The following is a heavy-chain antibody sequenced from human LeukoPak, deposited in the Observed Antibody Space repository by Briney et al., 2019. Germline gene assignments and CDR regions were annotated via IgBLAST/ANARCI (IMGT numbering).Heavy chain of an antibody. CDR2: ISYSGTT. V-gene: IGHV4-30-4*01. J-gene: IGHJ4*02. Sequence: SQTLSLTCTVSGGSISSGDPFWSWIRQPPGKGLESIAYISYSGTTYYSPSLKSRLSISVDTSENQFSLKLTSVTAADTAVYYCARGRGYGFGIDYWGQGTLVTVSS. D-gene: IGHD5-18*01. CDR1: GGSISSGDPF. CDR3: ARGRGYGFGIDY.